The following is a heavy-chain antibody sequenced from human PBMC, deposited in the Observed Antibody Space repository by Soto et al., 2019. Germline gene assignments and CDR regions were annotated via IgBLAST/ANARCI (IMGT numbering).Heavy chain of an antibody. V-gene: IGHV4-31*11. CDR2: IYYSGST. Sequence: SETLPLTCAVSGGSISSGGYSWSWIRQHPGKGLEWIGYIYYSGSTYYNPSLKSRVTISVDTSKNQFSLKLSSVAAADTATYFCARLQAAVPHYWGQGTLVTVS. CDR3: ARLQAAVPHY. CDR1: GGSISSGGYS. J-gene: IGHJ4*02. D-gene: IGHD6-13*01.